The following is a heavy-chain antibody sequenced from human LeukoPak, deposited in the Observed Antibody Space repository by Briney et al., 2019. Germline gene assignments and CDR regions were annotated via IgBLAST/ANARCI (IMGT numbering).Heavy chain of an antibody. D-gene: IGHD1-26*01. Sequence: GRSLRLSCVASGFTLNDYAIHWVRQAPGKGLEWVAVISYDETDKYYADSVKGRFTISRDNSKNTLYLQMSSLRPEDTAVYYCARGGGGGSYWTLEGMDVWGQGTTVTVSS. CDR1: GFTLNDYA. CDR2: ISYDETDK. CDR3: ARGGGGGSYWTLEGMDV. V-gene: IGHV3-30-3*01. J-gene: IGHJ6*02.